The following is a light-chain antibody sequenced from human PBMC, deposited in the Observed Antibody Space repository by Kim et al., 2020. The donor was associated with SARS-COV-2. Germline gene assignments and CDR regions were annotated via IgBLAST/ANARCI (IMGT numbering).Light chain of an antibody. V-gene: IGKV3-20*01. CDR1: QSLPRND. J-gene: IGKJ5*01. CDR2: GAS. CDR3: HHYRSSPDT. Sequence: IVLTQFPGTLSLSPGERATLSCRASQSLPRNDLAWYHHTPGQPPSLLIYGASNRATGIPDRFTGSGSGTDFTLTITRLEPGDFGVFYCHHYRSSPDTFGQGTRLEIK.